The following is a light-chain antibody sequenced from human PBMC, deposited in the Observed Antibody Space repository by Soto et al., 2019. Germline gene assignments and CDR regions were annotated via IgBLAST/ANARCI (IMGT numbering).Light chain of an antibody. CDR2: KAS. CDR1: QSISNW. V-gene: IGKV1-5*03. Sequence: DIQMTQSPSTLSASVGDRVTNTCRASQSISNWLAWYQQKPGKAPKVLIYKASTLESGVPSRFSGSGSGTEFTLTISSLQPDDFATYYCQQYNSYSGTFGGGTQVEIK. J-gene: IGKJ4*01. CDR3: QQYNSYSGT.